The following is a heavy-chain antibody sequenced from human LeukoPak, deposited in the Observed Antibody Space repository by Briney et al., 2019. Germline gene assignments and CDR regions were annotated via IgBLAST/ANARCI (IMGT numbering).Heavy chain of an antibody. V-gene: IGHV3-7*01. CDR3: ARSLPNYYDSSGSHAFDI. CDR1: EFTFSRYW. CDR2: IKQDGSEK. D-gene: IGHD3-22*01. Sequence: GGSLRLSCAASEFTFSRYWMSWVRQAPGKGLEWVANIKQDGSEKYYVDSVKGRFTISRDNAKNSVYLQMNSLSAEDTAVYSCARSLPNYYDSSGSHAFDIWGQGTMVTVSS. J-gene: IGHJ3*02.